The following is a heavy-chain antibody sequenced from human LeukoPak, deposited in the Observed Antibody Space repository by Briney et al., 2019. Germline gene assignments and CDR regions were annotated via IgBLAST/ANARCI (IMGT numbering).Heavy chain of an antibody. CDR2: IIPIFGTA. CDR1: GGTFSSYA. CDR3: ARSRTISTGYQENWYFDL. Sequence: SVKVSCKASGGTFSSYAISWVRQAPGQGLEWMGRIIPIFGTANYAQKFQGRVTITTDESTSTAYMELSSLRSEDAAVYYCARSRTISTGYQENWYFDLWGRGTLVTVSS. J-gene: IGHJ2*01. V-gene: IGHV1-69*05. D-gene: IGHD3-9*01.